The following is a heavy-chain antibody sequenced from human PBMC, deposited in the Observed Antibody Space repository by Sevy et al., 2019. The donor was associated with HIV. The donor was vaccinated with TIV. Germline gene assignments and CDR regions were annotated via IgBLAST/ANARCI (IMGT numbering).Heavy chain of an antibody. CDR3: AKHGIDLFYFDY. D-gene: IGHD5-18*01. Sequence: GGPLRLSCAASGFTFSSYAMSWVRQAPGKGLEWVSAISGSGGSTYYADSVKGRFTISRDNSKNTLYLQMNSLRAEDTAVYYCAKHGIDLFYFDYWGQGTLVTVSS. J-gene: IGHJ4*02. V-gene: IGHV3-23*01. CDR2: ISGSGGST. CDR1: GFTFSSYA.